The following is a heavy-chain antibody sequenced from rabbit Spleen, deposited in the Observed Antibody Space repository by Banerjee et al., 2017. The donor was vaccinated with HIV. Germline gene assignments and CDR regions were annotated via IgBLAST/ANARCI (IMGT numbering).Heavy chain of an antibody. CDR3: ARDAGTSFSTSGMDR. J-gene: IGHJ6*01. Sequence: QEQLVESGGGLVQPEGSLTLTCKASGFSFSDRDVMCWVHQAPGKGLEWIACIYAGSSGNTYSATWAKGRFTISKTSSTTVTLQMTSLTAAATATYFCARDAGTSFSTSGMDRWGPGTLVTVS. V-gene: IGHV1S45*01. CDR1: GFSFSDRDV. CDR2: IYAGSSGNT. D-gene: IGHD8-1*01.